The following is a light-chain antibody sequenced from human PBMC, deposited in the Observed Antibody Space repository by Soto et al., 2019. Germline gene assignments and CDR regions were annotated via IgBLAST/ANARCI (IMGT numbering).Light chain of an antibody. Sequence: DIHMSHFPSTLSASLGYIVTITCRASQTISTYLNWYQQKPGKAPKLLIHAAYSLQSGVPSRFSGSGSGTDFTLTISSLQPEDFATYYCQQSYRAPLTFGQGTKVDI. J-gene: IGKJ1*01. V-gene: IGKV1-39*01. CDR3: QQSYRAPLT. CDR1: QTISTY. CDR2: AAY.